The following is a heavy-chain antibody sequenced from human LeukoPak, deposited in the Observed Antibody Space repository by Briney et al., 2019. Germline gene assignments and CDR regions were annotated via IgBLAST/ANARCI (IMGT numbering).Heavy chain of an antibody. CDR1: GFTFSSYS. V-gene: IGHV3-21*01. J-gene: IGHJ4*02. Sequence: GGSLRLSCAAYGFTFSSYSMNWVRQAPGKGLEWVSSISSSSSYIYYADSVKGRFTISRDNAKNSLYLQMNSLRAEDTAVYYCLPEWELRLAYWGQGTLVTVST. D-gene: IGHD1-26*01. CDR2: ISSSSSYI. CDR3: LPEWELRLAY.